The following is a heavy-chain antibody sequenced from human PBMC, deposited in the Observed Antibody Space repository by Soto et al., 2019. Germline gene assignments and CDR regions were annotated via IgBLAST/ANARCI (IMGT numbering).Heavy chain of an antibody. D-gene: IGHD6-19*01. Sequence: SWCTHCDRQNKNKWLGWEASIRSDGSNKYYADSVKGRFTISRDNSKNTLYLQMNSLRAEDTAVYYCARDWDLSRDWWPNFDLWGRGTAVTVSS. V-gene: IGHV3-30*02. J-gene: IGHJ2*01. CDR3: ARDWDLSRDWWPNFDL. CDR2: IRSDGSNK. CDR1: SWC.